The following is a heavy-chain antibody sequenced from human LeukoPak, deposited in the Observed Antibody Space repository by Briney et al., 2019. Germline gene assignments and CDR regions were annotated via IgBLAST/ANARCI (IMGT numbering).Heavy chain of an antibody. CDR1: GFTFSSYA. Sequence: PGGSLRLSCAASGFTFSSYAMSWVRQAPGKGLEWVSDISGSGGSTYYADSVKGRFTISRDNAKNSLYLQMNSLRAEDTAVYYCARGLGYSSSWYYFDYWGQGTLVTVSS. J-gene: IGHJ4*02. CDR2: ISGSGGST. CDR3: ARGLGYSSSWYYFDY. V-gene: IGHV3-23*01. D-gene: IGHD6-13*01.